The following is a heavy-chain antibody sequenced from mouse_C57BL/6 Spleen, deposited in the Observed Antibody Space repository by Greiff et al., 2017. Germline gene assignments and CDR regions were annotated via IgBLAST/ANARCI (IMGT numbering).Heavy chain of an antibody. V-gene: IGHV14-4*01. CDR3: TTRITTVVAPFAY. CDR1: GFNIKDDY. J-gene: IGHJ3*01. Sequence: EVQLQQSGAELVRPGASVKLSCTASGFNIKDDYMPWVRQRPEKGLEWIGWIDPENGDTEYASKFQGRAPITADTSSNTAYLQLSSLTSEDTAVYYGTTRITTVVAPFAYWGQGTLVTVSA. D-gene: IGHD1-1*01. CDR2: IDPENGDT.